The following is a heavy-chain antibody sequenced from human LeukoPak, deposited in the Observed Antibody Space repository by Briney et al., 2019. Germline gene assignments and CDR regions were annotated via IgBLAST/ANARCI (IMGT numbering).Heavy chain of an antibody. CDR2: ISWDGGST. CDR3: AKDLSGWYSSGFDY. D-gene: IGHD6-19*01. V-gene: IGHV3-43D*03. J-gene: IGHJ4*02. Sequence: GGSLRLSCAASGFTFDDYAMHWVRQAPGKGLEWVSLISWDGGSTYYADSVKGRFTISRDNSKNSLYLQMNSRRAEDTALYYCAKDLSGWYSSGFDYWGQGTLVTVSS. CDR1: GFTFDDYA.